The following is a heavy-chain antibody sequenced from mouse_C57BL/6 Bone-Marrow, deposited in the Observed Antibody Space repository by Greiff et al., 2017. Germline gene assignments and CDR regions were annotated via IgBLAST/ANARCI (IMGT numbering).Heavy chain of an antibody. Sequence: QVQLQQSGAELVRPGASVTLSCKASGYTFTDYEMHWVKQTPVHGLEWIGAIDPETGGTAYNQKFKGKAILTADKSSSTAYMELRSLTSEDSAVYYCTRGYSNYYWYFDVWGTGTTVTVSS. V-gene: IGHV1-15*01. CDR3: TRGYSNYYWYFDV. D-gene: IGHD2-5*01. J-gene: IGHJ1*03. CDR2: IDPETGGT. CDR1: GYTFTDYE.